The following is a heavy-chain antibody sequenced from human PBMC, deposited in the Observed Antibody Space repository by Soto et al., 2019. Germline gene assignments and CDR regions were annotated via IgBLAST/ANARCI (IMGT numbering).Heavy chain of an antibody. CDR3: ARDSSSWYGFDY. CDR1: GFTFSSYW. V-gene: IGHV3-74*01. Sequence: GGSLRLSCAASGFTFSSYWMHWVRQAPGKGQVWVSRINSDGNSTSYADSVKGRFTISIDNAKNTLYLQMNSLRAEDTAVYYCARDSSSWYGFDYWGQGTLVTVSS. CDR2: INSDGNST. J-gene: IGHJ4*02. D-gene: IGHD6-13*01.